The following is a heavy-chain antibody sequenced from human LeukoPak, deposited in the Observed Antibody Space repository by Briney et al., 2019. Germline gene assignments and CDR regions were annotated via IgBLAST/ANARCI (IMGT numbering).Heavy chain of an antibody. CDR2: ISYDGSNN. V-gene: IGHV3-30*01. Sequence: GRSLRLSCAASGFTFSSYAMHWVRQAPGKGLEWVAVISYDGSNNYYADSVKGRFTISRDNSKNTLYLQMNSLRAEDTAVYYCARDEYYYDSSGYLPYWGQGTLVTVSS. D-gene: IGHD3-22*01. J-gene: IGHJ4*02. CDR3: ARDEYYYDSSGYLPY. CDR1: GFTFSSYA.